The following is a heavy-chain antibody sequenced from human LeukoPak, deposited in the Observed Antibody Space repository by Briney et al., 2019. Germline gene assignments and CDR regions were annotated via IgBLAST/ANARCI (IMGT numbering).Heavy chain of an antibody. CDR2: INTDRSST. V-gene: IGHV3-74*01. J-gene: IGHJ4*02. CDR3: ARVPGGITGTRAFDY. D-gene: IGHD1-7*01. CDR1: GFTFSSYW. Sequence: PGGSLRLSCAASGFTFSSYWMHWVRQAPGKGLVWVSRINTDRSSTSYADSVKGRFTISRDNAKNTLYLQMNSLRAEDTAVYYCARVPGGITGTRAFDYWGQGTLVTVSS.